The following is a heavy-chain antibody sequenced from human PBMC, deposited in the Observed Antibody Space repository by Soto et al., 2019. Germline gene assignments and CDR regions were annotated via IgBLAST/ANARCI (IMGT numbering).Heavy chain of an antibody. V-gene: IGHV4-39*02. Sequence: PSETLSLTCTVSGGSISSSSYYWGWIRQPPGKGLEWIGNIYYRGTTYYNPSLKSRVPIPVATSKNQFSLKLASVTAADTAVYYCERDYGDHQFDYWGQGTLVTVSS. CDR3: ERDYGDHQFDY. D-gene: IGHD4-17*01. CDR1: GGSISSSSYY. J-gene: IGHJ4*02. CDR2: IYYRGTT.